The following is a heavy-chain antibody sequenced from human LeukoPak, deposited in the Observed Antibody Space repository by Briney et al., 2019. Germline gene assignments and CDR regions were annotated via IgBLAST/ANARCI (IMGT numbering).Heavy chain of an antibody. Sequence: GGSLRLSCAASGFTFSSYAMSWVRQAPGKGLGWVGRIKSKTDGGTTDYAAPVKGRFTISRDDSKNTLYLQMNSLKTEDTAVYYCTTDWGTTYYDFWLDYWGQGTLVTVSS. V-gene: IGHV3-15*01. CDR3: TTDWGTTYYDFWLDY. CDR1: GFTFSSYA. CDR2: IKSKTDGGTT. D-gene: IGHD3-3*01. J-gene: IGHJ4*02.